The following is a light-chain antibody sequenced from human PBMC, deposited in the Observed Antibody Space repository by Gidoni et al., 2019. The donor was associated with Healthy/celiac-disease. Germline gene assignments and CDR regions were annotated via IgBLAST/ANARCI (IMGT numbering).Light chain of an antibody. CDR2: DAS. V-gene: IGKV3-11*01. CDR1: QSVSSY. J-gene: IGKJ2*01. CDR3: QQRSNWPPNT. Sequence: EIVLTQSPATLSLSPGERATLSCRDSQSVSSYLAWYQQKPGQAPRLLIYDASNRATGIPARCSGSGSGTDFTLTISSLEPEDVAVYYCQQRSNWPPNTFGQGTKLEIK.